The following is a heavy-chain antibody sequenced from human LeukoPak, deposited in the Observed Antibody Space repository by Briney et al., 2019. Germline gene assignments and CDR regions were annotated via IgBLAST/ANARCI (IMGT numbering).Heavy chain of an antibody. Sequence: SSSSTIYYADSVKGRFTISRDNAKNSLYLQMNSLRAEDTAVYYCARDEYSSRWYGLTYFDYWGQGTLVTVSS. D-gene: IGHD6-19*01. CDR3: ARDEYSSRWYGLTYFDY. V-gene: IGHV3-48*04. J-gene: IGHJ4*02. CDR2: SSSSTI.